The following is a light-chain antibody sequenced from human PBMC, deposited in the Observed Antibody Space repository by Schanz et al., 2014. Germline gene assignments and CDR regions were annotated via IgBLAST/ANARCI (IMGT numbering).Light chain of an antibody. Sequence: QSVLTQPASVSGSPGQSITISCTGTSSDVGSYNLVSWYQQHPGKAPKLKIYEGSKRPSGVSNRFSGSKSVTTASLTISGLQAEDEADYYCSSYATSDTVTLFGGGTKLTVL. J-gene: IGLJ3*02. V-gene: IGLV2-14*02. CDR2: EGS. CDR1: SSDVGSYNL. CDR3: SSYATSDTVTL.